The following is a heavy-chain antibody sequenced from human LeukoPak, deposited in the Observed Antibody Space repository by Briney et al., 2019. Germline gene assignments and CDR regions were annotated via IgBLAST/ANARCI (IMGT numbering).Heavy chain of an antibody. CDR3: ARDGYTYGDIWFDP. CDR1: GYTFTGYY. Sequence: ASVKVSCKASGYTFTGYYMHWVRQAPGQGLEWMGWINPNSGGTSYAQKFQGRVTMTRDTSISTAYMELTRLTSDDTAVYYCARDGYTYGDIWFDPWGQGTLVTVSS. J-gene: IGHJ5*02. CDR2: INPNSGGT. V-gene: IGHV1-2*02. D-gene: IGHD5-18*01.